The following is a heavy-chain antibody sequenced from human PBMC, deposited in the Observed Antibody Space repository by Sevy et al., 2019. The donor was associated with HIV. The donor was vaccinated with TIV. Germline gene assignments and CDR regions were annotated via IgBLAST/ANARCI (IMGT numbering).Heavy chain of an antibody. CDR2: MNPNSGNT. J-gene: IGHJ3*02. CDR3: ARVTTYEGAEGAFDI. Sequence: ASVKVSCKASGYTFTSYDINWVRQATGQVLEWMGWMNPNSGNTGYAQKFQGRVTMTRNTSISTAYMELSSLRSEDTAVYYCARVTTYEGAEGAFDIWGQGTMVTVSS. CDR1: GYTFTSYD. D-gene: IGHD3-22*01. V-gene: IGHV1-8*01.